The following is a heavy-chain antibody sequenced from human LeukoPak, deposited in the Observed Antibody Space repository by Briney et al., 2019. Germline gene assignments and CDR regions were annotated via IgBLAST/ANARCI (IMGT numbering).Heavy chain of an antibody. CDR2: IHGGGSTT. CDR3: AKDIGPIGYDFWSGYSIDY. V-gene: IGHV3-23*01. CDR1: GFSFSTYV. D-gene: IGHD3-3*01. J-gene: IGHJ4*02. Sequence: GGSLRLSCAASGFSFSTYVMTWVRQAPGKGLEWVSSIHGGGSTTFYTDSVRGRFTISRDNSKNTLYLQMNSLRAEDTAVYYCAKDIGPIGYDFWSGYSIDYWGQGTLVTVSS.